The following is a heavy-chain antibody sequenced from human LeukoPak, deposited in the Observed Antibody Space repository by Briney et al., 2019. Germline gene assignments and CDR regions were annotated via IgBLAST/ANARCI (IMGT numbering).Heavy chain of an antibody. Sequence: GGSLRLSCAASGFTFSSYAMSWVRQAPGKGLEWVSAISGSGGSTYYADSVKGRFTISRDNSENTLYLQMNSLRAEDTAVYYCAKDKATMDYYGMDVWGKGTTVTVSS. V-gene: IGHV3-23*01. D-gene: IGHD5-12*01. CDR3: AKDKATMDYYGMDV. CDR1: GFTFSSYA. CDR2: ISGSGGST. J-gene: IGHJ6*04.